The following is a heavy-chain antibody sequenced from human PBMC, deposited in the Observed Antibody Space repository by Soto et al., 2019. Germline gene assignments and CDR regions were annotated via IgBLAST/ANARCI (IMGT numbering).Heavy chain of an antibody. CDR3: ARESPLGYSGGRYSY. CDR2: IFNSGTT. Sequence: QVQLHESGPGLVKSSQTLSLTCTVAGGSISSGAYYWSWIRQHPGKGLEWIGNIFNSGTTNYNPSLKSRVTISRDTSENQFSLRLSSVTAADTAVYYCARESPLGYSGGRYSYWGRGILVTVST. J-gene: IGHJ4*02. CDR1: GGSISSGAYY. V-gene: IGHV4-31*03. D-gene: IGHD6-19*01.